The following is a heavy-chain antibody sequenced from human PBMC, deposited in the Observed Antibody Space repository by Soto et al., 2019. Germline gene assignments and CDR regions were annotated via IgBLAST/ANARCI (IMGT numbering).Heavy chain of an antibody. J-gene: IGHJ5*01. Sequence: QLQLQESGPGLVKPSETLSLTCTVSGGSISSSHYYWGWIRQPPGKGLEWIASIYYSGNTYYNPSLKSRVIISINTSMNHFSLNLSSVSAADTAVYYCASTIFPPSNWFDSWGQGTLVTASS. CDR1: GGSISSSHYY. CDR2: IYYSGNT. V-gene: IGHV4-39*02. D-gene: IGHD3-3*01. CDR3: ASTIFPPSNWFDS.